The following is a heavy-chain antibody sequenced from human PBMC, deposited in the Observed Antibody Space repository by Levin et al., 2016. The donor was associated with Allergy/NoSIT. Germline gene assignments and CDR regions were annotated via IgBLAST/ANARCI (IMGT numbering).Heavy chain of an antibody. CDR3: STEPTCRDSSCLSFWTYKFDVDV. Sequence: GESLKISCVGSGFTFLSYDMTWLRQVPGVGLEWVSTITASGSTSYAQSVMGRFTISRDNAKNSLHLQMNSLRDEDSAVYYCSTEPTCRDSSCLSFWTYKFDVDVGGQGTTVTVSS. J-gene: IGHJ6*02. CDR2: ITASGST. CDR1: GFTFLSYD. D-gene: IGHD3/OR15-3a*01. V-gene: IGHV3-69-1*02.